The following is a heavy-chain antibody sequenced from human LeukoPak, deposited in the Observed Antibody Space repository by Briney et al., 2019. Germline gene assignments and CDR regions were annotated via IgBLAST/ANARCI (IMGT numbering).Heavy chain of an antibody. J-gene: IGHJ5*02. CDR2: TTGGGDRT. CDR3: AKDRATLVVPASSPTNWFDP. V-gene: IGHV3-23*01. D-gene: IGHD2-2*01. CDR1: GFTFRSYA. Sequence: PGGSLRLSCAASGFTFRSYAMHWVRLAPGKGLEWVSATTGGGDRTYNADSVKGRFTISRDNSKNTLYLQMNSLRADDTAVYYCAKDRATLVVPASSPTNWFDPWGQGTLVTVSS.